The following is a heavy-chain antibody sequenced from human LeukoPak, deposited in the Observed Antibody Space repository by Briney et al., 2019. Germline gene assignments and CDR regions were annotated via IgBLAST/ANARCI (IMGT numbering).Heavy chain of an antibody. D-gene: IGHD1-14*01. Sequence: GGSLRLSCAASGFTFSSYWMHWVCQAPGKGLVWVSRINSDGSNTSYADSVKGRFMISRDNAKNTMYLQMNSLRAEDTAVYYCARVVTTSEDWGQGTLVTVSS. CDR3: ARVVTTSED. J-gene: IGHJ4*02. CDR2: INSDGSNT. CDR1: GFTFSSYW. V-gene: IGHV3-74*01.